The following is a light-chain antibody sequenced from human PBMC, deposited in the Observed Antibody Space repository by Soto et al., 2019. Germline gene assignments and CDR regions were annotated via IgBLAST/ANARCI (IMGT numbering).Light chain of an antibody. V-gene: IGKV1-5*03. Sequence: DIQMTQSPSTLSASVGDRVTITCRASQSISSWLAWYQQKPGKAPKLLIYKASSLESGVPSRFSGSGSGTEFTFTISILQPDDFATYYCQQYNSYSRTFGQGTKVDIK. CDR1: QSISSW. CDR2: KAS. J-gene: IGKJ1*01. CDR3: QQYNSYSRT.